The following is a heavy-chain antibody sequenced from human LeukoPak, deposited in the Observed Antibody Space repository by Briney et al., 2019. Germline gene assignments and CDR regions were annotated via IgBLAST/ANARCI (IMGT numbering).Heavy chain of an antibody. Sequence: GGSLRLSCVASGFPFSSYWMTWVRQAPGKGLEWVSVISGSSDITYYGDSVKGRFTISRDNSKNKLYLQMNSLTAEDTAVYYCAKDAGDCSGGDCLWVDYWGQGTLVTVSS. CDR3: AKDAGDCSGGDCLWVDY. V-gene: IGHV3-23*01. CDR2: ISGSSDIT. D-gene: IGHD2-15*01. J-gene: IGHJ4*02. CDR1: GFPFSSYW.